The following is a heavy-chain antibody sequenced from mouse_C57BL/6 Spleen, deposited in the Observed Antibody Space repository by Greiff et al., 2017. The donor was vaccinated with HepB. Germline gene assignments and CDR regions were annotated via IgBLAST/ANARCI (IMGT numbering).Heavy chain of an antibody. CDR2: ISDGGSYT. J-gene: IGHJ3*01. Sequence: DVQLVESGGGLVKPGGSLKLSCAASGFTFSSYAMSWVRQTPEKRLEWVATISDGGSYTYYPDNVKGRFTISRDNAKNNLYLQMSHLKSEDTAMYYCARDLPLAYWGQGTLVTVSA. CDR1: GFTFSSYA. D-gene: IGHD6-1*01. V-gene: IGHV5-4*01. CDR3: ARDLPLAY.